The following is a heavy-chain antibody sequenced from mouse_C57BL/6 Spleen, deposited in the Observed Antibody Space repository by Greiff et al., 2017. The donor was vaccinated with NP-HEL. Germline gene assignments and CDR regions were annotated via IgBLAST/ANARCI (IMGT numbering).Heavy chain of an antibody. J-gene: IGHJ2*01. CDR2: IDPSDSYT. V-gene: IGHV1-50*01. CDR1: GYTFTSYW. CDR3: ARSDGSYDPW. Sequence: QVQLQQPGAELVKPGASVKLSCKASGYTFTSYWMQWVKQRPGQGLEWIGEIDPSDSYTNYNQKFKGKATLTVDTSSSTAYMQLSSLTSEDSAVYYCARSDGSYDPWWGQGTTLTVSS. D-gene: IGHD2-3*01.